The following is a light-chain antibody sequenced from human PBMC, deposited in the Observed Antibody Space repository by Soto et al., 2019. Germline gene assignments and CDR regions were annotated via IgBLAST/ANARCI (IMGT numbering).Light chain of an antibody. J-gene: IGKJ1*01. Sequence: EIVLTQSPGTLSLSPGERATLSCRASQTVGNNYLDWYQQKPGQGPRLLIYGASSRATVIPDRFSGSGSGTDFTLTISRLEPEDFAVYYCRQSATSPRTFGQGTKVEIK. CDR2: GAS. CDR3: RQSATSPRT. CDR1: QTVGNNY. V-gene: IGKV3-20*01.